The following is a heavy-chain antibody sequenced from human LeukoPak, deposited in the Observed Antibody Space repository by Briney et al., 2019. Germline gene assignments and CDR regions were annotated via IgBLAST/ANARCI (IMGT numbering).Heavy chain of an antibody. D-gene: IGHD4-11*01. V-gene: IGHV3-21*01. J-gene: IGHJ5*02. CDR2: ITSSSSYI. Sequence: GGSLRLSCAASGFTFSSYWMHWVRQAPGKGLEWVSSITSSSSYIYYADSVKGRFTISRDNAKNSLYLQMNSLRAEDTAVYYCARDLTVTSTCWFDRWGQGTLVTVSS. CDR1: GFTFSSYW. CDR3: ARDLTVTSTCWFDR.